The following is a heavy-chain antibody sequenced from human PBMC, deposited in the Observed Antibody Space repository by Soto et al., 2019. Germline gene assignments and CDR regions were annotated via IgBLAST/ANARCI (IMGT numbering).Heavy chain of an antibody. CDR3: ARDLGYCSSTSCYAGGFYGMDV. CDR1: GGTFSSYA. J-gene: IGHJ6*02. V-gene: IGHV1-69*13. CDR2: VIPILGTA. Sequence: SVKVSCKASGGTFSSYAISWVRQAPGQGLEWMGGVIPILGTANYAQKFQGRVTITADESTSTAYMELSSLRSEDTAVYYCARDLGYCSSTSCYAGGFYGMDVWGQGTTVTVSS. D-gene: IGHD2-2*03.